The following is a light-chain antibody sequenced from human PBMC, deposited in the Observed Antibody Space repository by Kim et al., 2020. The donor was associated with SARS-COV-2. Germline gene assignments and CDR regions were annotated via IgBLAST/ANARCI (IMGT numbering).Light chain of an antibody. CDR2: DKN. J-gene: IGLJ2*01. V-gene: IGLV3-19*01. CDR1: SLRSYY. CDR3: SSRDNRGNQVL. Sequence: SSELTQDPAVSVALGQTVRITCQGDSLRSYYASWYQQKPGQAPILVIHDKNDRPSGIPDRFSGSTSGNTTSLTITGAQAEDEADYHCSSRDNRGNQVLFG.